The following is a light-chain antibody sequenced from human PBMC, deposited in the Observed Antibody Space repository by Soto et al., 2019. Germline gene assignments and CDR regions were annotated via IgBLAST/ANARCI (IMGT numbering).Light chain of an antibody. Sequence: ESVLTQSPGTLSLSPGERATLSCRASQSVSSNYLAWYQQKPGQAPRLLIYGASTRASGIPDRFSGSGSGTDFTLNISRLEPEDSAVYYCKQYGSAPTWTFGQGTKVEIK. CDR2: GAS. V-gene: IGKV3-20*01. CDR1: QSVSSNY. J-gene: IGKJ1*01. CDR3: KQYGSAPTWT.